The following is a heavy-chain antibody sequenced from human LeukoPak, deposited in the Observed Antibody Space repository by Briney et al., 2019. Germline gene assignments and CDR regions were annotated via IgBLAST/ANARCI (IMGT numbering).Heavy chain of an antibody. J-gene: IGHJ4*02. CDR1: GFTFSSYG. D-gene: IGHD6-13*01. CDR2: IWYDGSNK. CDR3: ARSPRSAAGHFDS. Sequence: GGSLRLSCAASGFTFSSYGMHWVRQAPGKGLEWVAVIWYDGSNKYYADSVKGRFTISRDNSKNTLYLQMNSLRAEDTAVYYCARSPRSAAGHFDSWGQGTLVTVSS. V-gene: IGHV3-33*01.